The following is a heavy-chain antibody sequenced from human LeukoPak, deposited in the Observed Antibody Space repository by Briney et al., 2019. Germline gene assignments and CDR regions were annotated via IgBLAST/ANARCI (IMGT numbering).Heavy chain of an antibody. CDR2: IYYSGSA. CDR1: GGSISSSSYY. D-gene: IGHD3-16*01. Sequence: SETLSLTCTVSGGSISSSSYYWGWIRQPPGKGLEWIGGIYYSGSAYYNPSLKSRVTISVDTSKNQFSLKLSSVTAADTAVYYCARHGGYYFDSWGQGTLVTVSS. V-gene: IGHV4-39*01. CDR3: ARHGGYYFDS. J-gene: IGHJ4*02.